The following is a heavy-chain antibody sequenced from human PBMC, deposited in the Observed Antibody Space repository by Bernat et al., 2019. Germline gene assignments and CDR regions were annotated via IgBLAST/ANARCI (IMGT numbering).Heavy chain of an antibody. J-gene: IGHJ6*02. V-gene: IGHV3-30-3*01. CDR2: ISYDGSNK. D-gene: IGHD2-2*01. CDR3: ARDHYCSSTSCRYYYYYGMDG. Sequence: QVQLVESGGGVVQPGRSLRLSCAASGFTFSSYAMHWVRQAPGKGLEWVAVISYDGSNKYYADSVKGRFTISRDNSKNTLYLQMNSLRAEDTAVYYWARDHYCSSTSCRYYYYYGMDGWGQGTTVTVSS. CDR1: GFTFSSYA.